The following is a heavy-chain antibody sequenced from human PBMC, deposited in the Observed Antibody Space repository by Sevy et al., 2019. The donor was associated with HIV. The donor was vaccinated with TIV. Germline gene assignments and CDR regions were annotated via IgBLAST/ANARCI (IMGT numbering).Heavy chain of an antibody. Sequence: GGSLRLSCTTSGFTFVDYGVTWFRQAPGKGLEWVGFIRSKPYGGTTEYSASGKGRFTISKDDSKSMAYLQMNSLKTEDAAVYYCSRGRLLCLGWLFPADYWGPGTLVTVSS. CDR3: SRGRLLCLGWLFPADY. J-gene: IGHJ4*02. CDR1: GFTFVDYG. D-gene: IGHD3-3*01. V-gene: IGHV3-49*03. CDR2: IRSKPYGGTT.